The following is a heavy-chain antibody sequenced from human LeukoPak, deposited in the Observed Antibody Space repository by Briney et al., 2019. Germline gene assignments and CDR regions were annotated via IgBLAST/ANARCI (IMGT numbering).Heavy chain of an antibody. CDR3: ARDHSSSARGYYFDY. CDR1: GGSISSYY. CDR2: IYYSRST. V-gene: IGHV4-59*01. D-gene: IGHD6-6*01. J-gene: IGHJ4*02. Sequence: PSETLSLTCTVSGGSISSYYWSWIRQPPGKGLEWIGYIYYSRSTNYNPSLKSRVTISVDTSKNQFSLKLSSVTAADTAVYYCARDHSSSARGYYFDYWGQGTLVTVSS.